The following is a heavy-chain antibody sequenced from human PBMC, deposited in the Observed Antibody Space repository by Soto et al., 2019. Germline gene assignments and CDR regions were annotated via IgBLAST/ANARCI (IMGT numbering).Heavy chain of an antibody. D-gene: IGHD4-4*01. J-gene: IGHJ5*02. CDR2: IIPIFGTS. CDR3: ATPRDLTTDNNWFDP. V-gene: IGHV1-69*06. CDR1: GGTFSSYA. Sequence: QVQLVQSGDEVKKPGSSVKVSCKASGGTFSSYAISWVRQAPGHGLEWMGGIIPIFGTSNYAQKFQGRVTITADKSTSTAYMELSSLRSEDTAVYYCATPRDLTTDNNWFDPWGQGTLVTVSS.